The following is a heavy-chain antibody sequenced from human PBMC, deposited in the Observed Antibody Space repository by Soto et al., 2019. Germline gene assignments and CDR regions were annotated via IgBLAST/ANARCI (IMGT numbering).Heavy chain of an antibody. CDR2: ISPIFGTP. Sequence: QVQLVQSGAEVKKPGSSVTVSCKASGGTFSSYTISWVRQAPGQGLEWVAGISPIFGTPNYAQKFQDRVTITADDSTMTAYMEMNRLTSEDTAVYYCARVVVGSRLSLDYWGEGTLVTISS. V-gene: IGHV1-69*01. D-gene: IGHD1-26*01. CDR3: ARVVVGSRLSLDY. J-gene: IGHJ4*02. CDR1: GGTFSSYT.